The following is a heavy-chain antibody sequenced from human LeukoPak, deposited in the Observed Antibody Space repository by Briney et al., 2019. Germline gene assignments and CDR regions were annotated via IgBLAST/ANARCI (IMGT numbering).Heavy chain of an antibody. D-gene: IGHD3-10*01. CDR3: ASSYGSGSYYNGGDSDY. CDR2: INPNSGGT. V-gene: IGHV1-2*06. Sequence: ASVKVSCKASGYTFTGYYMHWVRQAPGQGLEWMGRINPNSGGTNYAQKFQGRVTMTRDTSISTAYMELSRLRSDDTAVYYCASSYGSGSYYNGGDSDYWGQGTLVTVSS. J-gene: IGHJ4*02. CDR1: GYTFTGYY.